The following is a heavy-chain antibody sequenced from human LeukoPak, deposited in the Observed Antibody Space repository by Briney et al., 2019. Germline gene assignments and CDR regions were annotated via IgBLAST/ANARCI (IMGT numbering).Heavy chain of an antibody. D-gene: IGHD4-17*01. CDR1: GGSISSDGYS. V-gene: IGHV4-39*07. CDR3: ARDWDYGDPDY. CDR2: IYYSGST. Sequence: PSETLSLTCAVSGGSISSDGYSWSWIRQPPGKVLEWIGSIYYSGSTYYNPSLKSRVTISVDTSKNQFSLKLSSVTAADTAVYYCARDWDYGDPDYWGQGTLVTVSS. J-gene: IGHJ4*02.